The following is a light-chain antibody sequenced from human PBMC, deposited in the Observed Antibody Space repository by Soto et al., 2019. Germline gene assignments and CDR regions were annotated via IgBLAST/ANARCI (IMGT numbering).Light chain of an antibody. CDR1: QSISGF. CDR3: QQSDSLPWT. CDR2: AAS. J-gene: IGKJ1*01. Sequence: DIQMTQSPSSLSASVVNRVTITCRASQSISGFLNWYQKKSGQAPKLLMYAASTLQSGVPSRFSGSGSGTDFTLTISSLQPEDSATYYCQQSDSLPWTFGQGTKVDI. V-gene: IGKV1-39*01.